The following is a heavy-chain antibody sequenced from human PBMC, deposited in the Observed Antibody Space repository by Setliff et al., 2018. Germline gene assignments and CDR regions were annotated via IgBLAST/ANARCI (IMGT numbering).Heavy chain of an antibody. J-gene: IGHJ4*02. Sequence: SETLSLTCTVSGGSVSSRNYYWTWIRQPAGKGLEWIGRIYTSGSTDYDPSLKSRVTISVDTSKNQFSLNLSSVTAADTAVYYCAREFAYTRGYHVAETFDSWGQGTLVTVSS. CDR3: AREFAYTRGYHVAETFDS. CDR2: IYTSGST. D-gene: IGHD6-25*01. V-gene: IGHV4-61*02. CDR1: GGSVSSRNYY.